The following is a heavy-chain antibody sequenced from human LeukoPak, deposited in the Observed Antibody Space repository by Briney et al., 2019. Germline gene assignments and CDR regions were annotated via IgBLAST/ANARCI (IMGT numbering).Heavy chain of an antibody. CDR2: ISSSGSTI. D-gene: IGHD2-2*01. J-gene: IGHJ3*02. Sequence: GGSLSLSCAASGLTLSRYEMHWVRQAPGKGLEGVSYISSSGSTIYYADSVKGRFTISRDNAKNSLYLQMNSLRAEDTAVSYCARVGAPAAAFDIWGQGTMVTVSS. CDR1: GLTLSRYE. V-gene: IGHV3-48*03. CDR3: ARVGAPAAAFDI.